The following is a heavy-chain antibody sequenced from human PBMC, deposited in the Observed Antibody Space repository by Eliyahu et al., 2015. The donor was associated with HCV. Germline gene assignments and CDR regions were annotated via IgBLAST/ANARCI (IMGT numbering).Heavy chain of an antibody. D-gene: IGHD4-17*01. Sequence: EVQLVESGGGLVQPGRSLRLSCXASGFTFDDYAMHWVRQAPGKGLEWVSGISWNSGIIGYADSVKGRFTISRDNAKNSLYLQMNSLRPEDTALYYCAKVNYGDHTGYFAYWGQGTLVTVSS. CDR1: GFTFDDYA. V-gene: IGHV3-9*01. J-gene: IGHJ4*02. CDR3: AKVNYGDHTGYFAY. CDR2: ISWNSGII.